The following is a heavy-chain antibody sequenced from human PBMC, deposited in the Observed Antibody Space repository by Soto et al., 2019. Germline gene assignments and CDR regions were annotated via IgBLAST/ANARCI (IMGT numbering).Heavy chain of an antibody. D-gene: IGHD3-22*01. CDR2: IIPIFGTA. CDR1: GGTLSSYA. CDR3: ARDLAYYYDSSGCSLDNALDI. Sequence: SVKVSCKASGGTLSSYAISWVRQAPGQGLEWMGGIIPIFGTANYAQKFQGRVTITADESTSTAYMELSSLRSEDTAVYYCARDLAYYYDSSGCSLDNALDIWGQGTMVTVSS. J-gene: IGHJ3*02. V-gene: IGHV1-69*13.